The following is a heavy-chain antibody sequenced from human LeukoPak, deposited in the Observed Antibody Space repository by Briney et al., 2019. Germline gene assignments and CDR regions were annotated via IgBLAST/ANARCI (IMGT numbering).Heavy chain of an antibody. D-gene: IGHD3-10*01. V-gene: IGHV6-1*01. J-gene: IGHJ5*02. CDR1: GDSVSSNSAA. CDR3: ARQPMVRGVITTYKYNWFDP. Sequence: SQTLSLTCAISGDSVSSNSAAWNWIRQSPSRGLEWLGRTYYRSKWYNDYAVSVKSRITINPDTSKNQFSLQLNSVTPEDTAVYYCARQPMVRGVITTYKYNWFDPWGQGTLVTVSS. CDR2: TYYRSKWYN.